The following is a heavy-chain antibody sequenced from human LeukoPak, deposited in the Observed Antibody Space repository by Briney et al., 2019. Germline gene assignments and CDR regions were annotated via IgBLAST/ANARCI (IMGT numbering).Heavy chain of an antibody. V-gene: IGHV1-69*04. CDR1: GGTFSSYA. CDR3: ARLGGAIGSYSGIDY. J-gene: IGHJ4*02. Sequence: SVKVSCKASGGTFSSYAISWVRQAPGQGLEWMGRIIPILGIANYAQKFQGRVTITADKSTSTAYMELSSLRSEDTAVYYCARLGGAIGSYSGIDYWGQGTLVTVSS. CDR2: IIPILGIA. D-gene: IGHD1-26*01.